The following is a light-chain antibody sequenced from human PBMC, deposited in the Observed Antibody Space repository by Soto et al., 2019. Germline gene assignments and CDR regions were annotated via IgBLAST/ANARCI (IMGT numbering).Light chain of an antibody. CDR1: QGISSY. CDR2: AAS. J-gene: IGKJ1*01. Sequence: AIRMTQSPSSLSASTGDRVTITCRASQGISSYLAWYQQKPGKAPKLLIYAASTWQSGVPSRFSGSGSGTDFTLTISCLQSEGFATYYCQQYYSYPWTFGQGTKVEIK. CDR3: QQYYSYPWT. V-gene: IGKV1-8*01.